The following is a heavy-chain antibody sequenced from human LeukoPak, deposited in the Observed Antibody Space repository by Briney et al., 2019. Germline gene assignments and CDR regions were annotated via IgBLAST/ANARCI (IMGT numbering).Heavy chain of an antibody. J-gene: IGHJ4*02. Sequence: ASETLSLACAVSGGSISSGGYSWSWIRQPPGKGLEWIGYIYHSGSTYYNPSLKSRVTISVDRSKNQFSLKLSSVTAADTAVYYCGRGKWRFGESNLFDYWGQGTLVTVSS. D-gene: IGHD3-10*01. CDR2: IYHSGST. V-gene: IGHV4-30-2*01. CDR1: GGSISSGGYS. CDR3: GRGKWRFGESNLFDY.